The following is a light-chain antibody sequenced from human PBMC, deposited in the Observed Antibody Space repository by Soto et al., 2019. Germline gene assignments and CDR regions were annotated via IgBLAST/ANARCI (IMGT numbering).Light chain of an antibody. V-gene: IGLV1-51*01. CDR3: GTWDTSLRNVV. CDR1: SSNIGNNY. J-gene: IGLJ2*01. Sequence: QSVLTQPATVSAAPGQKVTISCSGSSSNIGNNYVSWYQQIPGTAPQLLIYDNNKRPSGIPDRFSGSKSGTSATLGITGLQTGDVADYFCGTWDTSLRNVVFGGGTKLTVL. CDR2: DNN.